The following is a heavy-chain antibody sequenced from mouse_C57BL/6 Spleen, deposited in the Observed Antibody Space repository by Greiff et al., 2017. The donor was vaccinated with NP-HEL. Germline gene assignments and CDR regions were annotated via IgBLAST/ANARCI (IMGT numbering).Heavy chain of an antibody. CDR1: GYSITSGYY. CDR2: ISYDGSN. D-gene: IGHD1-1*01. CDR3: ARDEGYYYGSRGDYYFDY. J-gene: IGHJ2*01. V-gene: IGHV3-6*01. Sequence: EVKLEESGPGLVKPSQSLSLTCSVTGYSITSGYYWNWIRQFPGNKLEWMGYISYDGSNNYNPSLKNRISITRDTSKNQFFLKLNSVTTEDTATYYCARDEGYYYGSRGDYYFDYWGQGTTLTVSS.